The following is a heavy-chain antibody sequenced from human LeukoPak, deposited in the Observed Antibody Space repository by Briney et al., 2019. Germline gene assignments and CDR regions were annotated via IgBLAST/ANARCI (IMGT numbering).Heavy chain of an antibody. V-gene: IGHV4-61*08. CDR3: ASSQSQSGSYRYYFAY. D-gene: IGHD3-16*02. CDR2: RYDTANS. CDR1: GVSVGSAGYY. J-gene: IGHJ4*02. Sequence: PSETLTLTCSVSGVSVGSAGYYWTWIAQPPGQGLEGIGNRYDTANSNYNPSLKSRVTMSLEPPQTESSLRLTSVSAADTAVYYCASSQSQSGSYRYYFAYWGQGILVTVPS.